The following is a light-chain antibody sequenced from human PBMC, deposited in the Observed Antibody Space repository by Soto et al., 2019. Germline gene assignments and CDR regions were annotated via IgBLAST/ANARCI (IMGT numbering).Light chain of an antibody. CDR3: QQYNTFWT. Sequence: DIQMTQSPSTLSASVGDRVTITCRASQSISGLLAWYQQKPGKAPKLLIYKASGLESGVPSRFSGSGSGTEFTLTINCQQPDDLATYYCQQYNTFWTCGQGTKVEVK. V-gene: IGKV1-5*03. CDR2: KAS. J-gene: IGKJ1*01. CDR1: QSISGL.